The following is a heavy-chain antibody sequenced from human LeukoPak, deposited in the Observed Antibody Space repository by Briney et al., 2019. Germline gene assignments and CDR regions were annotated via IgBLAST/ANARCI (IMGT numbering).Heavy chain of an antibody. CDR2: ISGSGGST. D-gene: IGHD3-9*01. J-gene: IGHJ4*02. CDR1: GFTFSSYA. V-gene: IGHV3-23*01. CDR3: ATTIPPYYDILTGYSDY. Sequence: PGGSLRLSCAASGFTFSSYAMSWVRQAPGKGLEWVSAISGSGGSTYYADSVKGRFTISRDIPKNTLYLPMNSLRAEDTAVYYWATTIPPYYDILTGYSDYWGQGTLVTVSS.